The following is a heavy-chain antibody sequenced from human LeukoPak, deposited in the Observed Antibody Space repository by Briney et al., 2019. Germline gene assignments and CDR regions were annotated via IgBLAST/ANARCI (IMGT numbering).Heavy chain of an antibody. Sequence: GGSLRLSCAASGFTVSSNYMSWVRQAPGKGLEWVSVIYSGGSTYYADSVKGRFTISRDNSKNTLYLQMNSLRAEDTAVYYCAREGGSVYYYFDYWGQGTLVTVSS. V-gene: IGHV3-53*01. CDR1: GFTVSSNY. CDR3: AREGGSVYYYFDY. J-gene: IGHJ4*02. CDR2: IYSGGST. D-gene: IGHD3-22*01.